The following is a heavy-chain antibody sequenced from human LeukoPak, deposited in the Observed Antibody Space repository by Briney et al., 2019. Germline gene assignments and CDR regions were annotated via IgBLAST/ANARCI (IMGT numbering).Heavy chain of an antibody. J-gene: IGHJ3*02. CDR3: ATLPRGYSYGLDAFDI. D-gene: IGHD5-18*01. Sequence: ASVKVSCKASGYTFTSYYMHWVRQAPGQGLEWMGIINPSGGSTSYAQKFQGRVTMTRDTSTSTVYMELSSLRSEGTAVYYCATLPRGYSYGLDAFDIWGQGTMVTVSS. CDR2: INPSGGST. CDR1: GYTFTSYY. V-gene: IGHV1-46*01.